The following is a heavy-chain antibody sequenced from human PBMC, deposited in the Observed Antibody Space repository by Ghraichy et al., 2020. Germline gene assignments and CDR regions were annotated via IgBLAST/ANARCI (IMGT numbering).Heavy chain of an antibody. CDR3: TRGGYYDSRAYNN. J-gene: IGHJ4*02. D-gene: IGHD3-22*01. CDR1: GASTTSGGYY. CDR2: MYYSGST. Sequence: QTLSLTCSVSGASTTSGGYYWSWIRQHPGKGLEWVGYMYYSGSTYYSPALKSRVTISIDRAKNQVFLNLTSVTAADTAVYYCTRGGYYDSRAYNNWGQGTLVTVSS. V-gene: IGHV4-31*03.